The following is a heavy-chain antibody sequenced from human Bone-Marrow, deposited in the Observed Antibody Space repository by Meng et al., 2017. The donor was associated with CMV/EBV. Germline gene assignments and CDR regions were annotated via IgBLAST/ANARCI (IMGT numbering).Heavy chain of an antibody. J-gene: IGHJ6*02. CDR2: IWYDGSHR. V-gene: IGHV3-33*06. D-gene: IGHD1/OR15-1a*01. CDR3: AKDQQSPFSYYFYGMDV. CDR1: GFNFSNYG. Sequence: GESLKISCAAAGFNFSNYGIHWVRQAPGKGLEWVAIIWYDGSHRYYADSVQGRFTISRDNSKNTVHLQMNSLRAEDTAVYHCAKDQQSPFSYYFYGMDVWGQGTTVTVSS.